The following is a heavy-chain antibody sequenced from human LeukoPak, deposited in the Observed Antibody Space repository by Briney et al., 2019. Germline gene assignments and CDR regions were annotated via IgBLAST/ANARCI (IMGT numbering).Heavy chain of an antibody. V-gene: IGHV4-61*01. Sequence: SETLSLTCTVSGGSVSSGSYYWSWIRQPPGKGLEWIVYIYYSGSTNYNPSLKSRVTISVDTSKNQFSLKLSSVTAADTAVYYCAGEALGGYDILTDQNYYGMDVWGKGTTVTVSS. J-gene: IGHJ6*04. CDR1: GGSVSSGSYY. CDR3: AGEALGGYDILTDQNYYGMDV. D-gene: IGHD3-9*01. CDR2: IYYSGST.